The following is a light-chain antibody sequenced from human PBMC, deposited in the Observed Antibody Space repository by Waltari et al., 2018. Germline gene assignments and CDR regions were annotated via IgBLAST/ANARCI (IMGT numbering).Light chain of an antibody. CDR3: QQYSSFST. CDR1: QSVGTW. J-gene: IGKJ2*01. V-gene: IGKV1-5*03. Sequence: DLHMTQPPCTLSASVGDRVTISCRASQSVGTWLAWYQKKPGKAPKLLIYMASSLESGVPSRFSGSGSGREFTLTISSLQPDDFATYSCQQYSSFSTFGQGTKVDI. CDR2: MAS.